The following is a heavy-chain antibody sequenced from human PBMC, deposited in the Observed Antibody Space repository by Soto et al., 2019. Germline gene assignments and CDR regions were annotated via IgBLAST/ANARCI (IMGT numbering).Heavy chain of an antibody. V-gene: IGHV4-39*01. D-gene: IGHD4-17*01. J-gene: IGHJ6*02. Sequence: QLQLQESGPGLVKPSETLSLTCTVSGGSISSSSYYWGWIRQPPGKGLEWIGSIYYSGSTYYNPSLKSRVTISVDTSKHHFSLKLSSVTAADTAVYYCAIHPDYGDYVGYYYYGMDVWGQGTTVTVSS. CDR2: IYYSGST. CDR1: GGSISSSSYY. CDR3: AIHPDYGDYVGYYYYGMDV.